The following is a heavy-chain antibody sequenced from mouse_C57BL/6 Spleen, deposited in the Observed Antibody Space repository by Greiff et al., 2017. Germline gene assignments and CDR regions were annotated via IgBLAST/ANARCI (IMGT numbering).Heavy chain of an antibody. V-gene: IGHV14-2*01. CDR3: GGYGSSASYFDY. J-gene: IGHJ2*01. Sequence: EVQLQQSGAELVKPGASVKLSCTASGYNFKDYYMHWVKQRTEKGLEWIGRIDPENGDTKYAPKFQGKATTTADTSSNTAYLQLSRLTSEDTAVYYYGGYGSSASYFDYWGQGTTLTVSS. CDR2: IDPENGDT. D-gene: IGHD1-1*01. CDR1: GYNFKDYY.